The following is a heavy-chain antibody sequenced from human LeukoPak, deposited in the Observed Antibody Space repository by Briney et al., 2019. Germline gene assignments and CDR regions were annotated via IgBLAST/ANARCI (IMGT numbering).Heavy chain of an antibody. V-gene: IGHV4-34*01. CDR3: ARVGTGGYYYYYMDV. CDR1: GGSFSGYN. CDR2: INHSGST. Sequence: SETLSLTCAVYGGSFSGYNWSWIRQPPGKGLELIGEINHSGSTNYNPSLKSRVTISVDTSKNQFSLKLSSVTAADTAVYYCARVGTGGYYYYYMDVWGKGTTVTVSS. D-gene: IGHD2-8*02. J-gene: IGHJ6*03.